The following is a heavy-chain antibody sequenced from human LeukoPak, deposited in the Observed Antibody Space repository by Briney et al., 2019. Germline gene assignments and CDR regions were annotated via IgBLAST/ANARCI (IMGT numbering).Heavy chain of an antibody. D-gene: IGHD1-26*01. CDR2: IKQDGSEK. CDR3: ARYGRGRYFDY. CDR1: GFTVSSYY. Sequence: GGSLRLSCAASGFTVSSYYMSWVRQAPGKGLEWVANIKQDGSEKYYVDSVKGRFTISRDNAKNSLYLQMNSLRAEDTAVYYCARYGRGRYFDYWGQGTLVTVSS. V-gene: IGHV3-7*01. J-gene: IGHJ4*02.